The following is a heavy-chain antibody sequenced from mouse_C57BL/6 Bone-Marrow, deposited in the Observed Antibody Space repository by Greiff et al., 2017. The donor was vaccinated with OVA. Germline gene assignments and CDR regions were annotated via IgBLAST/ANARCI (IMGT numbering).Heavy chain of an antibody. Sequence: VKLMESGPGLVAPSQSLSITCTVSGFSLTSYGVDWVRQSPGKGLEWLGVIWGVGSTNYNSALKSRLSIIKDNSKSQVFLKMNSLQTDDTAMYYCASDYGSPWFAYWGQGTLVTVSA. CDR2: IWGVGST. D-gene: IGHD1-1*01. CDR3: ASDYGSPWFAY. CDR1: GFSLTSYG. V-gene: IGHV2-6*01. J-gene: IGHJ3*01.